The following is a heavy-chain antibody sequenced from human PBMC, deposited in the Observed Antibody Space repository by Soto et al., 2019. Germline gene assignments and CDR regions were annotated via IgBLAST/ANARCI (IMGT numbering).Heavy chain of an antibody. Sequence: SETLSLTCAVSGASITAYYWAWVRQPPGKGLEYIGHVHNSGRADYNPSLRSRVTISVDTSRNQFSLHLNSVTAADTAVYYCARAVLYYYDSSGPHREIDYWGQGTLVTVST. D-gene: IGHD3-22*01. J-gene: IGHJ4*02. CDR1: GASITAYY. CDR3: ARAVLYYYDSSGPHREIDY. CDR2: VHNSGRA. V-gene: IGHV4-59*08.